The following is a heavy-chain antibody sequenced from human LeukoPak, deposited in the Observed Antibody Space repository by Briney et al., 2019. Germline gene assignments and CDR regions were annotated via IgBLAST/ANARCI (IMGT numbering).Heavy chain of an antibody. V-gene: IGHV1-69*10. CDR1: GVTFNDYA. Sequence: SVKVSCKASGVTFNDYALNWVRQAPGQGLEWMGVFIPILDTANTTQKFQGRLTITADKSTNTVYMELSSLRFDDTAVYFCAGIPVFGVVLHQEPVWGKGTTVTVSS. CDR3: AGIPVFGVVLHQEPV. J-gene: IGHJ6*03. D-gene: IGHD3-3*01. CDR2: FIPILDTA.